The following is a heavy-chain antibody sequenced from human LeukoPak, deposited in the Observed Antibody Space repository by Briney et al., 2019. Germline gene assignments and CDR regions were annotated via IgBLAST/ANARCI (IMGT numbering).Heavy chain of an antibody. CDR3: ARGRGSGSYYSYFDY. CDR2: ISYDGSNK. CDR1: GFTFSSYA. D-gene: IGHD3-10*01. Sequence: GRSLRLSCAASGFTFSSYAMHWVRQAPGKGLEWVTVISYDGSNKHYADSVKGRFTISRDNSKNTLYLQMNSLRAEDTAVYYCARGRGSGSYYSYFDYSGQGTLVTVSS. V-gene: IGHV3-30*04. J-gene: IGHJ4*02.